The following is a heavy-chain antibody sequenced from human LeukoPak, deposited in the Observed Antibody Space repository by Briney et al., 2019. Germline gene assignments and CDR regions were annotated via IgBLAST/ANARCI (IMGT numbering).Heavy chain of an antibody. Sequence: PSETLSLTCVVSGGSISSSNYYWGWIRQPPGKGLEWIGSIYYSGSTYYNPSLKTRVTVSVDTSKNQFSLKVSSVTAADTAVYYCAGQLLMNWFDPWGQGTLVTVSS. D-gene: IGHD2-15*01. V-gene: IGHV4-39*01. CDR1: GGSISSSNYY. CDR3: AGQLLMNWFDP. CDR2: IYYSGST. J-gene: IGHJ5*02.